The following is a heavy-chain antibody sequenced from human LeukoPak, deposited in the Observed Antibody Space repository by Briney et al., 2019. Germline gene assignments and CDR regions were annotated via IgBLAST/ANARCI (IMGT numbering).Heavy chain of an antibody. CDR3: ARGGPLAYCGGDCYIGDNYCYYGMDV. CDR1: GGTFSSYA. CDR2: IIPIFGTA. Sequence: VKVSCKASGGTFSSYAISWVRQAPGQGLEWMGGIIPIFGTANYAQKFQGRVTITADESTSTAYMELSSLRSEDTAVYYCARGGPLAYCGGDCYIGDNYCYYGMDVWGQGTTVTVSS. J-gene: IGHJ6*02. V-gene: IGHV1-69*13. D-gene: IGHD2-21*02.